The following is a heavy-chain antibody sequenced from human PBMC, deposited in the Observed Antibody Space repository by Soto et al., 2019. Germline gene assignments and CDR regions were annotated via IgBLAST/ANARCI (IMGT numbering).Heavy chain of an antibody. CDR1: GGSISSSSYY. J-gene: IGHJ5*02. CDR2: IYYSGST. D-gene: IGHD6-19*01. CDR3: ARHRYSSSAGPWFDP. V-gene: IGHV4-39*01. Sequence: QLQLQESGPGLVKPSETLSLTCTVSGGSISSSSYYWGWIRQPPGKGLEWIGSIYYSGSTYYNPALKGRVTTPVDTSKKQFSLKLSSVTAADTAVYYCARHRYSSSAGPWFDPWGQGTLVTVSS.